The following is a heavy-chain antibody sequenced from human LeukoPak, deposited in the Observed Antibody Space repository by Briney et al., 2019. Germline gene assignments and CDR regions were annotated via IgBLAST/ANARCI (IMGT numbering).Heavy chain of an antibody. CDR1: GFTFSGSA. CDR2: IRSKANSYAT. Sequence: GGSLRLSCAASGFTFSGSAMHWVRQASGKGLEWVGRIRSKANSYATAYAASVKGRFTISRDDSKNTAYLQMNSLKTEDTAVYYCARDPHDYGGNSSPAGYWGQGTLVTVSS. D-gene: IGHD4-17*01. V-gene: IGHV3-73*01. J-gene: IGHJ4*02. CDR3: ARDPHDYGGNSSPAGY.